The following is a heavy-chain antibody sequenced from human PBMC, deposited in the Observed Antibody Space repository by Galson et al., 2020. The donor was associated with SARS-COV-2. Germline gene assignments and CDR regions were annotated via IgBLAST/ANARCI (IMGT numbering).Heavy chain of an antibody. Sequence: TGGSLRLSCAASGFTFSSYTMHWVRQAPGKGLEWVAVISYDGTNKYYADSVKGRFTISRDNSKNTLYLQMNSLRAEDTALYYCARDPGILEWAYYFDYGGQGTLVTVSS. CDR2: ISYDGTNK. CDR1: GFTFSSYT. V-gene: IGHV3-30-3*01. J-gene: IGHJ4*02. D-gene: IGHD3-3*01. CDR3: ARDPGILEWAYYFDY.